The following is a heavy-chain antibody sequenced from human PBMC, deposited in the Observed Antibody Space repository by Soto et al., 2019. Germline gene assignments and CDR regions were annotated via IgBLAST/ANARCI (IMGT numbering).Heavy chain of an antibody. Sequence: GASVKVSCKASGYTFTSYAMHWVRQAPGQRLEWMGWINAGNGNTKYSQKFQGRVTITRDTSASTAYMELSSLRSEDTAVYYCARTYYDILTGPGGYYYGMDVWGQGTTVTVSS. J-gene: IGHJ6*02. CDR1: GYTFTSYA. CDR2: INAGNGNT. V-gene: IGHV1-3*01. CDR3: ARTYYDILTGPGGYYYGMDV. D-gene: IGHD3-9*01.